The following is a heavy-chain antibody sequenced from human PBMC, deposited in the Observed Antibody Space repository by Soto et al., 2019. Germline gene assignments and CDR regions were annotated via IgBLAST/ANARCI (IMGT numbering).Heavy chain of an antibody. V-gene: IGHV4-31*03. D-gene: IGHD3-22*01. CDR2: IYFSGTT. Sequence: QVQLQESGPGLVKPSQTLSLTCTVSGGSISSSDYYWSWLRQHPGKGLDGIGTIYFSGTTYYNPSLTSRVTVSVDTSKSQFSMKLSSVNAADTAVYYCARRDRSGFSYWLDTWGQGTLVTVSS. CDR3: ARRDRSGFSYWLDT. J-gene: IGHJ5*02. CDR1: GGSISSSDYY.